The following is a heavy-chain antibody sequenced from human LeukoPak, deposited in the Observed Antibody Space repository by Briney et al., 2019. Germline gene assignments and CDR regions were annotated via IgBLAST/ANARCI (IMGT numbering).Heavy chain of an antibody. V-gene: IGHV5-51*01. D-gene: IGHD3-22*01. CDR2: IYPGDSDT. CDR1: GYSFTNYW. CDR3: ARPDYYDARGYYPPPHAFDI. J-gene: IGHJ3*02. Sequence: GESLKISCKASGYSFTNYWIAWVRQMPGKGLEWMGIIYPGDSDTRYSPSFQGQVTISADKSITTAYLQWDSLKASDTAMYYCARPDYYDARGYYPPPHAFDIWGQGTMVTVSS.